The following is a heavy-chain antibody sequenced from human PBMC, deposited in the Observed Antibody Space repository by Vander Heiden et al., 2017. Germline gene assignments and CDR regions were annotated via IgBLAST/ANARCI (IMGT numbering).Heavy chain of an antibody. CDR3: ASSAGYSSSGRPKSYFDY. V-gene: IGHV4-34*01. J-gene: IGHJ4*02. CDR2: INHSGST. CDR1: GGSFSGYY. Sequence: QVQLQQWGAGLLKPSETLSLTCAVHGGSFSGYYWSWIRQPPGKGLEWSGEINHSGSTNYNPSLKSRVTISVDTSKNQFSLKLSSVTAADTAVYYCASSAGYSSSGRPKSYFDYWGQGTLVTVAS. D-gene: IGHD6-13*01.